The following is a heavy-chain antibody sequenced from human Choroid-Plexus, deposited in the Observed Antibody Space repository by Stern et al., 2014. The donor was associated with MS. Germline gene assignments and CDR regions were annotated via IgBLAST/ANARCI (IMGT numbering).Heavy chain of an antibody. J-gene: IGHJ5*02. CDR3: AKDRQYLTYFFDH. Sequence: QVQLVESGGGVVQPGRPLRLSCVASGFTFGSCAMHWVRQAPGKGLEWVAGVSYDGRNKNYAESVKGRFTISRDNSQNTLYMQMSSLRPEDTAVYYCAKDRQYLTYFFDHWGQGSLVTVSS. CDR2: VSYDGRNK. CDR1: GFTFGSCA. D-gene: IGHD2/OR15-2a*01. V-gene: IGHV3-30*18.